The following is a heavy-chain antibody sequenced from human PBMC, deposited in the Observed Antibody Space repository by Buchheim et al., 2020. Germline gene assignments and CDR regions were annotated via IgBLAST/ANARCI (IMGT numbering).Heavy chain of an antibody. D-gene: IGHD3-9*01. J-gene: IGHJ6*02. CDR2: ISAYNGNT. CDR3: ARGPSEANVLRYFDWLLPYYYYGMDV. CDR1: GYTFTSYG. Sequence: QVQLVQSGAEVKKPGASVKVSCKASGYTFTSYGISWVRQAPGQGLEWMGWISAYNGNTNYAQKLQGRVTMPTDTSTSTAYMELRSLRSDDTAVYYCARGPSEANVLRYFDWLLPYYYYGMDVWGQGTT. V-gene: IGHV1-18*04.